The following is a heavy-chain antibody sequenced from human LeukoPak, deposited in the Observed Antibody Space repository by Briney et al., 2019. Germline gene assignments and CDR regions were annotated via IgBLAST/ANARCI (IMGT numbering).Heavy chain of an antibody. D-gene: IGHD3-10*01. CDR2: IDPSGGST. V-gene: IGHV1-46*01. CDR3: ARDRGLRGVTNWFDP. Sequence: ASVKVSCKASAYTFSTYLLYWVRQAPGQGLEWMGIIDPSGGSTDYAQKFQGRVTMTRDTSTSTVYMELSSLRSEDTAVYYCARDRGLRGVTNWFDPWGQGTLVTVSS. CDR1: AYTFSTYL. J-gene: IGHJ5*02.